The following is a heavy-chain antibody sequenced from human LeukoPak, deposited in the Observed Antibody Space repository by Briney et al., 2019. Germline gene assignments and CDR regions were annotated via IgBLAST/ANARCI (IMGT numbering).Heavy chain of an antibody. CDR1: GFTFSSSS. CDR2: IGPSSSYI. CDR3: AREGGYCSGGSCRFFDY. J-gene: IGHJ4*02. D-gene: IGHD2-15*01. V-gene: IGHV3-21*06. Sequence: PGGSLRLSCAASGFTFSSSSMNWVRQAPGKGLEFVSSIGPSSSYIYYADSVKGRFTISRDDAKNSLFLRMNSLRAEDTAVYYCAREGGYCSGGSCRFFDYWGQGTLVAVSS.